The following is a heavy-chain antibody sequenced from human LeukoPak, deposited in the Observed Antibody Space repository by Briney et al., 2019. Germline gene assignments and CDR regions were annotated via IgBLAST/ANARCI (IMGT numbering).Heavy chain of an antibody. Sequence: PGGSLRLSCAASGFTFDDYAMHWVRQAPGKGLEWVSGISWNSGSIGYADSVKGRFTISRDNAKNSLYLQMNSLRAEDMALYYCAKGRPYYDSSGPIDYWGQGTLVTVSS. J-gene: IGHJ4*02. CDR2: ISWNSGSI. V-gene: IGHV3-9*03. D-gene: IGHD3-22*01. CDR1: GFTFDDYA. CDR3: AKGRPYYDSSGPIDY.